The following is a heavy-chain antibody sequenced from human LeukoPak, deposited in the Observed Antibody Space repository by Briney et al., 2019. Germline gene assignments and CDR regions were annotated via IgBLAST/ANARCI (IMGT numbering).Heavy chain of an antibody. Sequence: SVKVSCKASGGTFSSYAISWVRQAPGQGLEWMGRIIPIFGTANYAQKFQGRVTITADESTSTAYMELSSLRSEDTAVYYCARGGYSYGTSFDYWGQGTLVTVSS. D-gene: IGHD5-18*01. CDR3: ARGGYSYGTSFDY. J-gene: IGHJ4*02. CDR2: IIPIFGTA. CDR1: GGTFSSYA. V-gene: IGHV1-69*13.